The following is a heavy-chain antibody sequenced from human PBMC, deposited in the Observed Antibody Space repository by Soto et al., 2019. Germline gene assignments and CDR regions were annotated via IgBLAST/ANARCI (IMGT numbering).Heavy chain of an antibody. D-gene: IGHD3-10*01. CDR1: GFTFSSYA. V-gene: IGHV3-30-3*01. CDR2: ISYDGSNK. J-gene: IGHJ4*02. CDR3: ARDAPRFGELFVYYFDY. Sequence: GESLKISCAASGFTFSSYAMHWVRQAPGKGLEWVAVISYDGSNKYYADSVKGRFTISRDNSKNTLYLQMNSLRAEDTAVYYCARDAPRFGELFVYYFDYWGQGTLVTVSS.